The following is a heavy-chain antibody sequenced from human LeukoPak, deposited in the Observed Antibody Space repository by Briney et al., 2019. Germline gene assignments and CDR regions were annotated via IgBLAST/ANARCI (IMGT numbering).Heavy chain of an antibody. J-gene: IGHJ3*01. V-gene: IGHV3-23*01. CDR1: GFTFSSYA. D-gene: IGHD2-15*01. CDR3: TRDSALLGVAFDL. CDR2: ISSNGDNT. Sequence: GGSLRLSCAASGFTFSSYAMSWVRQAPGKGLEWVSVISSNGDNTDFADSAKGRFTISRDNSKSTLFLQMNSLRAEGTAVYFCTRDSALLGVAFDLWGQGTVVTVSS.